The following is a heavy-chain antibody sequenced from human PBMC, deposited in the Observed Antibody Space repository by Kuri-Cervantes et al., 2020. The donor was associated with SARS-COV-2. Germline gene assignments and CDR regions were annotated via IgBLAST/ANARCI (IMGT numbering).Heavy chain of an antibody. J-gene: IGHJ4*02. V-gene: IGHV3-23*01. D-gene: IGHD3-16*01. CDR3: AKGGVLGQTLHF. CDR2: ISGSGGST. Sequence: GESLKISCAASGFTFSSYAMSWVRQAPGKGLEWVSAISGSGGSTYYADSAKGRFTISRDSSKNTLYLQMDSLKVEDTAAYYCAKGGVLGQTLHFWGQGTPVTVSS. CDR1: GFTFSSYA.